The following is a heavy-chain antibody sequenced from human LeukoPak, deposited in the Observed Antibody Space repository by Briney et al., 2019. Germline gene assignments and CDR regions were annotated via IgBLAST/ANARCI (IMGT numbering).Heavy chain of an antibody. CDR1: GFTFSSYW. J-gene: IGHJ4*02. Sequence: PGGSLRLSCAASGFTFSSYWMSWVRQAPGKGLEWVANIDQDGSEKHYVDSAKGRFTISRDNAKNSVYLEMSSLTVEDTTVYYCARDECDGDCYAELDYWGQGSPVTVSS. CDR3: ARDECDGDCYAELDY. CDR2: IDQDGSEK. D-gene: IGHD2-21*02. V-gene: IGHV3-7*01.